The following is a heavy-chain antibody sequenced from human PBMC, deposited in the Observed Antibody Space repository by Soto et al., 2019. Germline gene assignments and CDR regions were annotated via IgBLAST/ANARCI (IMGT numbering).Heavy chain of an antibody. CDR2: IDWDDDK. CDR3: ARATYYYDSSGYFVDY. V-gene: IGHV2-70*11. J-gene: IGHJ4*02. Sequence: SGPTLVNPTQTLTLTCTFSGFSLSTSGMCVSWIRQPPGKALEWLARIDWDDDKYYSTSLKTRLTISKDTSKNQVVLTMTNMDPVDTATYYCARATYYYDSSGYFVDYWGQGTLVTVPS. D-gene: IGHD3-22*01. CDR1: GFSLSTSGMC.